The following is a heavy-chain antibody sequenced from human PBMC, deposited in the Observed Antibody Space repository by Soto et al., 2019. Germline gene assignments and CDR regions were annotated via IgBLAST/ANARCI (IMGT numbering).Heavy chain of an antibody. D-gene: IGHD3-10*01. CDR2: ISYDGSNK. CDR3: AKSDGSGSNYY. Sequence: PGGPLGPPLPPPDVPLGTNAFPWAPQAPGKGLEWVAVISYDGSNKYYADSVKGRFTISRDNSKNTLYLQMNSLRAEDTAVYYCAKSDGSGSNYYWGQGTLVTVSS. V-gene: IGHV3-30*18. J-gene: IGHJ4*02. CDR1: DVPLGTNA.